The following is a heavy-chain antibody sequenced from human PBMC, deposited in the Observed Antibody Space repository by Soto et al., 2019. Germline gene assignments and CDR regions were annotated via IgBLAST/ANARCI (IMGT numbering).Heavy chain of an antibody. CDR1: GGSISSYY. V-gene: IGHV4-59*01. Sequence: SETLSLTCTVSGGSISSYYWSWIRQPPGKGLEWIGYIYYSGSTNYNPSLKSRVTISVDTSKNQFSLKLSSVTAADTAVYYCARAQYSGYGHAFDIWGQGTMVTVSS. CDR3: ARAQYSGYGHAFDI. CDR2: IYYSGST. J-gene: IGHJ3*02. D-gene: IGHD5-12*01.